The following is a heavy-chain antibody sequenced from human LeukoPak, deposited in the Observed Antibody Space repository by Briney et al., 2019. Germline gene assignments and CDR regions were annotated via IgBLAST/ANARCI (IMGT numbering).Heavy chain of an antibody. Sequence: GGSLRLSCAASGFTFSNYATSWVRQAPGKGLEWVSDISGSGFNTYYADSVKGRFIIFRDNSKNTLYLQMNSLRAEDTAVYYCVFSRGGRPYLQIDYWGQGTLVTVSS. D-gene: IGHD3-9*01. CDR1: GFTFSNYA. J-gene: IGHJ4*02. V-gene: IGHV3-23*01. CDR2: ISGSGFNT. CDR3: VFSRGGRPYLQIDY.